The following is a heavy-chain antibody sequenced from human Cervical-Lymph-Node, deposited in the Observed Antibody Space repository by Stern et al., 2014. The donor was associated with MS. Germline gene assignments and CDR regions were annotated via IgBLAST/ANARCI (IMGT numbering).Heavy chain of an antibody. CDR3: ARDRGQIVPRFDMDV. V-gene: IGHV4-59*01. D-gene: IGHD6-6*01. J-gene: IGHJ6*02. Sequence: VQLVESGPGLVKPSETLSLTCRVSGGSMTSYYWNWIRQPPGRGLEWIGYIYYSGSTNYDPSLESRVSLSVDTSKNQFSLRLTSVTAADTAVYYCARDRGQIVPRFDMDVWGQGTTVTVSS. CDR2: IYYSGST. CDR1: GGSMTSYY.